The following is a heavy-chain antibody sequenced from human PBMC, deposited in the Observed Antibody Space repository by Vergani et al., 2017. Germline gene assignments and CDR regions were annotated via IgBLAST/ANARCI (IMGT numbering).Heavy chain of an antibody. CDR3: ANGEPNWNYGDPGSPDFDY. D-gene: IGHD1-7*01. CDR1: GFTFSSYG. V-gene: IGHV3-30*02. J-gene: IGHJ4*02. Sequence: QVQLVESGGGVVQPGGSLRLSCAASGFTFSSYGMHWVRQAPGKGLEWVAFIRYDGSNKYYADSVKGRFTISRDNSKNTLYLQMNSLRAEDTAVYYCANGEPNWNYGDPGSPDFDYWGQGTLVTVSS. CDR2: IRYDGSNK.